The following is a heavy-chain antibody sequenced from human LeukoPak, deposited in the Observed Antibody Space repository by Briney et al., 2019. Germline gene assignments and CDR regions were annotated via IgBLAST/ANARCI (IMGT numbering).Heavy chain of an antibody. CDR1: GYTFTGYY. D-gene: IGHD1-26*01. Sequence: ASVKVSCKASGYTFTGYYMHWVRQAPGQGLEWMGWINPNSGGTNYAQKFQGRVTMTRDTSTSTVYMELSSLRSEDTAVYYCARDSGIVGATDVYYFDYWGQGTLVTVSS. CDR2: INPNSGGT. J-gene: IGHJ4*02. CDR3: ARDSGIVGATDVYYFDY. V-gene: IGHV1-2*02.